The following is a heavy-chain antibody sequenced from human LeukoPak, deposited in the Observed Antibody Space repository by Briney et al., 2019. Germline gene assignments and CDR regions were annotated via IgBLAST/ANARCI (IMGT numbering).Heavy chain of an antibody. CDR3: ASPNYYDSSGDYYLYAFDI. Sequence: GESLKISCKGFGYSFTSYWIGWVRQMPGKGLEWMGIFYPGDSDTRFRPSFQGQVTISADKSISTAYLQWSSLKASDTAMYYCASPNYYDSSGDYYLYAFDIWGQGTMVTVSS. D-gene: IGHD3-22*01. CDR2: FYPGDSDT. V-gene: IGHV5-51*01. J-gene: IGHJ3*02. CDR1: GYSFTSYW.